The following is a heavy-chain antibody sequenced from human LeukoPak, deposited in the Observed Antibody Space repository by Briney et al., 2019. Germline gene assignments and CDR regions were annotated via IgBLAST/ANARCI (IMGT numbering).Heavy chain of an antibody. V-gene: IGHV1-18*01. D-gene: IGHD2-2*01. Sequence: RASVKVSCKASGYTFTSYGISWVRQAPGQGLEWMGWISAYNGNTNYAQKLQGRVTMTTDTSTSTAYMELRSLRSDDTAVYYCARGPYIVVVPAASQLFDYWGQGTLVTVSS. CDR1: GYTFTSYG. CDR2: ISAYNGNT. J-gene: IGHJ4*02. CDR3: ARGPYIVVVPAASQLFDY.